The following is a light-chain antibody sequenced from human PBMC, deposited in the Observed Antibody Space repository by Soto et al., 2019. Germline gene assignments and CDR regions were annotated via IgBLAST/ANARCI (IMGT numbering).Light chain of an antibody. J-gene: IGKJ1*01. CDR2: TAS. CDR3: QQSYSRPRT. CDR1: QSISSY. Sequence: DIQMTQSPSSLSASVGDRVTITCRASQSISSYLNWYQQKPGKAPTLLIYTASSLESGVPSRFSGSGSGTDFTLTIASLQPEDFATYFCQQSYSRPRTFGQGTKVDI. V-gene: IGKV1-39*01.